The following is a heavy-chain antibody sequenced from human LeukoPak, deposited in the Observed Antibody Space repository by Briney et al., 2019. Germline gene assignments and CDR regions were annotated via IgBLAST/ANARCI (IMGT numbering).Heavy chain of an antibody. J-gene: IGHJ4*02. Sequence: ASVKVSCKASGYTFTGYYMHWVRQAPGRGLEWMGWINPNSGGTNYAQKFQGWVTMTRDTSISTAYMELSRLRSDGTAVYYCAREGPQGIAVAGQEALDYWGQGTLVTVSS. CDR3: AREGPQGIAVAGQEALDY. CDR2: INPNSGGT. D-gene: IGHD6-19*01. CDR1: GYTFTGYY. V-gene: IGHV1-2*04.